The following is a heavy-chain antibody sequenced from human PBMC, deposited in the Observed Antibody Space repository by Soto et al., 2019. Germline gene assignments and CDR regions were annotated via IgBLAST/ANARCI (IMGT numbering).Heavy chain of an antibody. D-gene: IGHD3-16*01. J-gene: IGHJ4*02. Sequence: TLSLTCTVSCCSISSYYWRWIRQPPGKGLEWLALIYWDDDKRYSPSLKSRLAITKDTSKNQVVLTMSNMDPVDTATYYCAHNADYHTSAHYQNWGQGTPVT. CDR2: IYWDDDK. CDR3: AHNADYHTSAHYQN. CDR1: CCSISSYYW. V-gene: IGHV2-5*08.